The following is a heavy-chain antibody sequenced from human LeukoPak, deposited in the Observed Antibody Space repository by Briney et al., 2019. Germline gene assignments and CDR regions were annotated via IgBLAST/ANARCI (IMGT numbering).Heavy chain of an antibody. CDR3: VRVGPFGMSSGYWFDP. V-gene: IGHV4-59*12. CDR1: GGSLTNYY. CDR2: IYYSGST. J-gene: IGHJ5*02. D-gene: IGHD3-16*01. Sequence: SETLSLTCTVSGGSLTNYYWSWIRQPPGKGLDWIGHIYYSGSTNYNPSLKSRVTISLDTSKNQFSLKVISVTAADTAVYYCVRVGPFGMSSGYWFDPWGQGTQVTVSS.